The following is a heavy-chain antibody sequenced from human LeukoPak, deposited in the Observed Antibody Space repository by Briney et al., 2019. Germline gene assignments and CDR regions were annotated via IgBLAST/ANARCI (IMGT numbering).Heavy chain of an antibody. D-gene: IGHD6-13*01. CDR2: IYSGGST. J-gene: IGHJ4*02. CDR1: GFTVSSNY. Sequence: GGSLRLSCAASGFTVSSNYMSWVRQAPGKGLEWVSVIYSGGSTNYADSVKGRFTISRDNSKNTLYLQMNSLRAEDTAVYYCASANSSSWPHEYDYWGQGTLVTVSS. V-gene: IGHV3-53*01. CDR3: ASANSSSWPHEYDY.